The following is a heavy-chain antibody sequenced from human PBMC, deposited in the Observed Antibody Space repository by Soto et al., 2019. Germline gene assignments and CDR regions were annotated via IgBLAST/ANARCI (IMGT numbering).Heavy chain of an antibody. J-gene: IGHJ4*02. CDR2: INTDGSST. D-gene: IGHD2-15*01. V-gene: IGHV3-74*01. CDR3: ARRGSGVTRGLHY. Sequence: EVQLVESGGGLVQHGGSLRLSCAASGFTFSSYWMHWVRQAPGKGLVWISRINTDGSSTSYVDSVQGRFTISRDNGKNTLFLQMNSLRGEDTAVYYCARRGSGVTRGLHYWGQGTLVTVSS. CDR1: GFTFSSYW.